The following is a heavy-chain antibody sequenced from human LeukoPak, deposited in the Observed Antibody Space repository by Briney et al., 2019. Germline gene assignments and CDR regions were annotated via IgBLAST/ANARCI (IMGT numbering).Heavy chain of an antibody. J-gene: IGHJ4*02. CDR3: AKSLIGYYYDFDY. CDR2: ISGSGSHA. Sequence: GGSLRLSCAASGFSFGSYAMGWTRQAPGQGLEWVSAISGSGSHANYAESVKGRFTISRDNSKNTLYLQMHSLIAADTAVYYCAKSLIGYYYDFDYWGQGTLVTVSS. D-gene: IGHD3-22*01. CDR1: GFSFGSYA. V-gene: IGHV3-23*01.